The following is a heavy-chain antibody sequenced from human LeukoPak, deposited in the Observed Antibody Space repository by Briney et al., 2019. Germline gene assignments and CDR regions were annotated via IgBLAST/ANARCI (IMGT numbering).Heavy chain of an antibody. CDR3: AKVERFTICLDY. V-gene: IGHV3-23*01. J-gene: IGHJ4*02. CDR1: GSTFSSYA. CDR2: ISGSGGST. D-gene: IGHD5-24*01. Sequence: GGSLRLSCAASGSTFSSYAMSWVRQAPGKGLEWVSAISGSGGSTYYADSVKGRFTISRDNSKNTLYLQMNSLRAEDTAVYYCAKVERFTICLDYWGQGTLVTVSS.